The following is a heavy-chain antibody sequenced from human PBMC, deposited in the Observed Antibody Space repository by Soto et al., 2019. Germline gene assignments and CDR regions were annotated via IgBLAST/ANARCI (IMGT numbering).Heavy chain of an antibody. CDR2: IWYDGSNK. D-gene: IGHD2-2*01. Sequence: VQLVESGGDLVQPGGSLRLSCAASGFTFSSYGMHWVRQAPGKGLEWVAVIWYDGSNKYYADSVKGRFTISRDNSKNTLYLQMNSLRAEDTAVYYCARGGYCSSTSCHQGYGMDVWGQGTTVTVSS. CDR3: ARGGYCSSTSCHQGYGMDV. CDR1: GFTFSSYG. J-gene: IGHJ6*02. V-gene: IGHV3-33*08.